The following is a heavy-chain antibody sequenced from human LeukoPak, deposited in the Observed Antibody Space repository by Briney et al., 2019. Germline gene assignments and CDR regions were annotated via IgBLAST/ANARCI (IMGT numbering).Heavy chain of an antibody. CDR2: ISGSAGST. J-gene: IGHJ4*02. Sequence: GGSLRLSCAASGFTFSSYAMTWVRQAPGKGLEWVSAISGSAGSTYYADSVKGRFTISRDNSKNTLYLQMNSLRAEDTAIYYCAKVQYYYDSSGPPDYWGQGTLVTVSS. D-gene: IGHD3-22*01. CDR3: AKVQYYYDSSGPPDY. CDR1: GFTFSSYA. V-gene: IGHV3-23*01.